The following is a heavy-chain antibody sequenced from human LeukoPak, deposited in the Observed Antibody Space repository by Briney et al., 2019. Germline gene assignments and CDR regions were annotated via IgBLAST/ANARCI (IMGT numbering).Heavy chain of an antibody. V-gene: IGHV3-64D*09. Sequence: PGGSLRLSCSASGFPFSSYAMHWVRQAPGKGLEYVSAISSNGGSTYYADSVKGRFTISRDNSKNTLYLQMSSLRAEDTAVYYCARTGGGNLAFDSWGQGTLVTVSS. CDR3: ARTGGGNLAFDS. D-gene: IGHD4-23*01. CDR2: ISSNGGST. CDR1: GFPFSSYA. J-gene: IGHJ4*02.